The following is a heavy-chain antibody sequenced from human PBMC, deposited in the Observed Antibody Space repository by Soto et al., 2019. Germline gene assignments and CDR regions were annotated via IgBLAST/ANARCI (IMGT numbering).Heavy chain of an antibody. Sequence: LRLSCAASGFVFRSYWISWVRQAPGKGLEWVANINQDGSEKYYVDSVRGRFIISRDNAENSLYLQMNSLRAEDTALYYCARDGVAAGLYLDNWGQGTLVTVSS. CDR3: ARDGVAAGLYLDN. D-gene: IGHD6-19*01. V-gene: IGHV3-7*01. CDR2: INQDGSEK. CDR1: GFVFRSYW. J-gene: IGHJ4*02.